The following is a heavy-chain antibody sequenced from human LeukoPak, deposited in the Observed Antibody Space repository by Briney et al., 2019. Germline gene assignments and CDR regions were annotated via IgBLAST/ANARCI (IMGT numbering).Heavy chain of an antibody. CDR1: GGSISSYY. CDR3: ARPKSSGYYRLIAFDI. CDR2: IYYSGST. V-gene: IGHV4-59*01. Sequence: SETLSLTCTVSGGSISSYYWSWIRQPPGKGLEWIGYIYYSGSTNYNPFLKSRVTISVDTSKNQFSLKLSSVTAADTAVYYCARPKSSGYYRLIAFDIWGQGTMVTVSS. D-gene: IGHD3-22*01. J-gene: IGHJ3*02.